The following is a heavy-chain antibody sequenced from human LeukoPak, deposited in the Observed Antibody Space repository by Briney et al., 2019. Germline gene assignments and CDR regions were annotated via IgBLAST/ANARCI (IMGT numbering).Heavy chain of an antibody. V-gene: IGHV3-49*04. D-gene: IGHD5-18*01. CDR3: TRRPIQLWLYYGMAV. CDR2: IRSKAYRGTT. Sequence: PGRSLRLSCTAFGFAFGDHAMSWVRQAPGKGLEWVGFIRSKAYRGTTEYAASVKGRFTISRDDSTSIAYLQMNSLKTEDTAVYYCTRRPIQLWLYYGMAVWAQGTTVIVSS. J-gene: IGHJ6*02. CDR1: GFAFGDHA.